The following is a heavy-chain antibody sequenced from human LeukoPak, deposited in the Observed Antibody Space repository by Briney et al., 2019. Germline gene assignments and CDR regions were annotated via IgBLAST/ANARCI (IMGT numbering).Heavy chain of an antibody. Sequence: QSGGSLRHSCAASGFVFKNYWMSWVRQAPGKGLEWLANINYDGSQKYHVDSVKGRFTISRDNAKNSLYLQMNSLRVEDTAVYYCGKSEVTIPDSHWGQGTPVTVSS. CDR1: GFVFKNYW. D-gene: IGHD2-21*02. V-gene: IGHV3-7*01. J-gene: IGHJ4*01. CDR2: INYDGSQK. CDR3: GKSEVTIPDSH.